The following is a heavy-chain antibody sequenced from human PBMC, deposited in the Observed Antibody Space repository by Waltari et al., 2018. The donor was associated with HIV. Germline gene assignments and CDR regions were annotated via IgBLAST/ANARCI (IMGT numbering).Heavy chain of an antibody. D-gene: IGHD3-16*01. J-gene: IGHJ4*02. V-gene: IGHV4-34*02. CDR3: ARDGGGIGY. CDR1: GGSFSGYY. Sequence: QVQLQQWGAGLLRPSETLSLTCAVYGGSFSGYYWSWIRQPPGKGLEWIGEINHSGNTNYNPSLKSRVTISIDTSKNHFSLSLTSVTAADTAVYYCARDGGGIGYWGQGALVTVSS. CDR2: INHSGNT.